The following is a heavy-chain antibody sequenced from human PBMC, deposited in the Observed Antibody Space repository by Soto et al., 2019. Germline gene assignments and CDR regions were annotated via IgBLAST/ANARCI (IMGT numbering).Heavy chain of an antibody. CDR1: GFTFSSYA. CDR2: ISGSGGST. CDR3: AKDPLDYYYGMDV. Sequence: GGSLGLSCAASGFTFSSYAMSWVRQAPGKWLEWVSAISGSGGSTYYADSVRGRFTISRDNSKNTLYLQMNSLRAEDTAVYYCAKDPLDYYYGMDVWGQGTTVTVSS. V-gene: IGHV3-23*01. J-gene: IGHJ6*02.